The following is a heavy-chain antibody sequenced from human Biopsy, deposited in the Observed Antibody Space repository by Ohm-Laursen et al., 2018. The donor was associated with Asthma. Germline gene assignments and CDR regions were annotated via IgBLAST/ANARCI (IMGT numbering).Heavy chain of an antibody. Sequence: SLRLSCSASGFTFSSYGMHWVRQAPGKGLEWVAVISYDGSNKYYADSVKGRFTISRDNAKNSLYLQMNSLRDEDTAVYYCARFKRGYSYGYAGVFDYWGQGALVTVSS. D-gene: IGHD5-18*01. CDR1: GFTFSSYG. CDR3: ARFKRGYSYGYAGVFDY. J-gene: IGHJ4*02. CDR2: ISYDGSNK. V-gene: IGHV3-30*03.